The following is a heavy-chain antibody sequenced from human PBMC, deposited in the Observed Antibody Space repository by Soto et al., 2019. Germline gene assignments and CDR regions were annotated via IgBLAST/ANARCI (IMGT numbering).Heavy chain of an antibody. J-gene: IGHJ6*02. CDR2: IIPMFGTA. V-gene: IGHV1-69*12. Sequence: QVQLVQSGAEVKKPGSSVKVSCKASGGTFSSYAISWVGQAPGQGLEWMGGIIPMFGTADYAQKFQGRVTITADESTSTAYMELSSLRSDDTAVYYCATMKGGSQYYYYGMDVWGQGTTVTVSS. D-gene: IGHD3-10*01. CDR3: ATMKGGSQYYYYGMDV. CDR1: GGTFSSYA.